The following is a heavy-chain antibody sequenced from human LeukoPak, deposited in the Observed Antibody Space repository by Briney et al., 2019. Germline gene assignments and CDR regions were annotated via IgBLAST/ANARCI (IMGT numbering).Heavy chain of an antibody. CDR1: GGSISSSSYY. Sequence: SETLSLTCTVSGGSISSSSYYWGWIRQPPGKGLEWIGSIYYSGSTYYNPSLKSRVTISVDTSKNQFSLKLSSVTAADTAVYYCARGTSGYGATELDYWGQGTLVTVSS. V-gene: IGHV4-39*07. CDR2: IYYSGST. CDR3: ARGTSGYGATELDY. D-gene: IGHD5-18*01. J-gene: IGHJ4*02.